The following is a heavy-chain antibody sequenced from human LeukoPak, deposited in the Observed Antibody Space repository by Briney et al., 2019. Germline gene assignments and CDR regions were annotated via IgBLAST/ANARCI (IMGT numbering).Heavy chain of an antibody. D-gene: IGHD3-10*01. CDR3: ARRSLREAYNRFDP. CDR1: GGSVTTSSYY. J-gene: IGHJ5*02. CDR2: MSHSGSA. Sequence: SETLSLTCTVSGGSVTTSSYYWGWIRQPPGKGLEWIGSMSHSGSAFYNPSLKSRVSISVYTSKNQFSLRVTSVTAADTALYYCARRSLREAYNRFDPWGQGTLVTVSS. V-gene: IGHV4-39*01.